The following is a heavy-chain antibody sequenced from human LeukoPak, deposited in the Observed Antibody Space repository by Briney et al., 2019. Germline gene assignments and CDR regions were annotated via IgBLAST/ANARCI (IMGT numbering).Heavy chain of an antibody. V-gene: IGHV4-4*07. CDR1: GDPIYSYY. CDR2: LYPGVST. Sequence: KPSETLSLTCTVPGDPIYSYYWSWIPQTAGKGLEWIGRLYPGVSTNYNPSLKSRVTMSVDTSKNQFALKLSAVTAADTAVYYCARLKFYDSTGYSPGHYMDVWGKGTTVTVSS. D-gene: IGHD3-22*01. CDR3: ARLKFYDSTGYSPGHYMDV. J-gene: IGHJ6*03.